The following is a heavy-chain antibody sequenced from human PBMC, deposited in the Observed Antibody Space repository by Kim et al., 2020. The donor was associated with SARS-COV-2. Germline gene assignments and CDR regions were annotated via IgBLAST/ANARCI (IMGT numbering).Heavy chain of an antibody. CDR1: GGSISSSSYY. V-gene: IGHV4-39*01. CDR3: ARGLWFGVDC. Sequence: SETLSLTCTVSGGSISSSSYYWGWIRQPPGKGLEWIGSIYYSGSTYYNPSLKSRVTISVDTSKNQFSLKLSSVTAADTAVYYCARGLWFGVDCWGQGTLVTVSS. J-gene: IGHJ4*02. CDR2: IYYSGST. D-gene: IGHD3-10*01.